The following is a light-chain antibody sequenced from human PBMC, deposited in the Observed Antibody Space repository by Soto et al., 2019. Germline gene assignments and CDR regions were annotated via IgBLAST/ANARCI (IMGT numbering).Light chain of an antibody. CDR2: KIS. V-gene: IGKV2-24*01. Sequence: EIVMTQTPLSSGVTLGQPASIYCRSSESLAHSDGNTYLSWLHQRPGQPPRLLIYKISNRFSGVPDRFNGGGAGTDFTLKVSRVEPADVGTYYCMQATQFPWTFGQGTKVDIK. CDR3: MQATQFPWT. J-gene: IGKJ1*01. CDR1: ESLAHSDGNTY.